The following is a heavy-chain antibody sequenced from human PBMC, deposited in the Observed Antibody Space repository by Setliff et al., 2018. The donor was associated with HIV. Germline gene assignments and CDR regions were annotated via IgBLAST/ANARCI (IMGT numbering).Heavy chain of an antibody. CDR3: ARGSSGWGMDFYYYYMDV. CDR2: ISSGGDT. J-gene: IGHJ6*03. V-gene: IGHV3-23*01. Sequence: GGSLRLSCAASGFTFSTYAMAWVRQAPGKGLEWVSTISSGGDTYYGDSVKGRFTISRDNSKNTLYLQMNSLRAEDAAVYYCARGSSGWGMDFYYYYMDVWGKGTTVTVSS. CDR1: GFTFSTYA. D-gene: IGHD6-19*01.